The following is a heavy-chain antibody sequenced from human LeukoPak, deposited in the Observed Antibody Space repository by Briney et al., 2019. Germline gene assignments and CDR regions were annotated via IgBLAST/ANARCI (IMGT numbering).Heavy chain of an antibody. CDR1: GFTFSSYG. CDR2: IWYDGSNK. CDR3: AKESYDSSGYYYVSGYFDY. J-gene: IGHJ4*02. D-gene: IGHD3-22*01. Sequence: GGSLRLSCAASGFTFSSYGMHWLRQAPGKGLELVAFIWYDGSNKYYADSVKGRFTISRDNSKNTLYLQMNSLRAEDTAVYYCAKESYDSSGYYYVSGYFDYWGQGTLVTVSS. V-gene: IGHV3-30*02.